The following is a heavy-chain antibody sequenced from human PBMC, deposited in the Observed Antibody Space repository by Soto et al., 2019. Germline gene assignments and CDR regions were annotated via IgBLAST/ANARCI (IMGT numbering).Heavy chain of an antibody. CDR1: GFTFRDYY. Sequence: PGGALRLSCGASGFTFRDYYISWSRQAPGKGLEWVSYISSSGSTIYYADSVKGRFTISRDNAKNSLYLQMNSLRAEDTAVYYCARSITGTPNWFDPWGQGTLVTVSS. D-gene: IGHD1-7*01. J-gene: IGHJ5*02. CDR3: ARSITGTPNWFDP. CDR2: ISSSGSTI. V-gene: IGHV3-11*01.